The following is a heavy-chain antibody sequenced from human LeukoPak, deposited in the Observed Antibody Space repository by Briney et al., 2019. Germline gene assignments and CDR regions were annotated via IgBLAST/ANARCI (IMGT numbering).Heavy chain of an antibody. Sequence: PSETLSLTCTVSGGSISSYYWSWIRQPPGKGLEWIGYIYYSGSTNYNPSLKSRVTISVDTSKNQFSLKLSSVTAADTAVYYCARDPYDYVARGAFDIWGQGTMVTVSS. CDR3: ARDPYDYVARGAFDI. D-gene: IGHD3-16*01. V-gene: IGHV4-59*01. CDR2: IYYSGST. CDR1: GGSISSYY. J-gene: IGHJ3*02.